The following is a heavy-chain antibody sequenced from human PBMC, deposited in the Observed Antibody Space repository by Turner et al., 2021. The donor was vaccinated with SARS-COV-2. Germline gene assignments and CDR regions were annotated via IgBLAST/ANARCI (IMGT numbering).Heavy chain of an antibody. CDR1: GYTLTELS. Sequence: QVQLVQSGAEVKKPGASVKVSCKVSGYTLTELSMHWVRQAPGKGLEWMGGFDPEDGETIYAQKFQGRVTMTKDTSTDTAYMELSSLRSEDTAMYYCATCRDGYNWGAFHIWGQGTMVTVSS. J-gene: IGHJ3*02. D-gene: IGHD5-12*01. CDR2: FDPEDGET. V-gene: IGHV1-24*01. CDR3: ATCRDGYNWGAFHI.